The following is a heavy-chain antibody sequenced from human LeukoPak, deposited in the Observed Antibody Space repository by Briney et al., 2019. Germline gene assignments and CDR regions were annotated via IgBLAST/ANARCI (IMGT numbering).Heavy chain of an antibody. CDR3: AKDPLWVVVVPAAPDFDH. J-gene: IGHJ4*02. D-gene: IGHD2-2*01. CDR2: ISGSGGST. V-gene: IGHV3-23*01. Sequence: GGSLRLSCAASGFTFSSYAMSWVRQAPGKGLEWVSAISGSGGSTYYADSVKGRFTISRDNSKNTLYLQMNSLRAEDTAVYYCAKDPLWVVVVPAAPDFDHWGQGTLVTVSS. CDR1: GFTFSSYA.